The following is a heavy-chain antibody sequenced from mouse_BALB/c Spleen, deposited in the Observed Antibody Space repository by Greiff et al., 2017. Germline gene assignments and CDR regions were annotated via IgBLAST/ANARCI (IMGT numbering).Heavy chain of an antibody. V-gene: IGHV5-6-3*01. Sequence: EVKLMESGGGLVQPGGSLKLSCAASGFTFSSYGMSWVRQTPDKRLELVATINSNGGSTYYPDSVKGRFTISRDNAKNTLYLQMSRLKSEDTAMYYCAREMAYWGQGTLVTVSA. CDR3: AREMAY. J-gene: IGHJ3*01. CDR1: GFTFSSYG. CDR2: INSNGGST.